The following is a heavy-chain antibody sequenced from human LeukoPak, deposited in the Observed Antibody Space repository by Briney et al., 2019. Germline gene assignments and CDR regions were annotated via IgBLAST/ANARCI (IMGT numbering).Heavy chain of an antibody. D-gene: IGHD5-12*01. CDR3: ARDLGHTGYDLYDY. CDR2: MKQDGSEK. V-gene: IGHV3-7*01. Sequence: GGSLRLSCAVSGINFRGYWMAWVRQAPGKGLEWVANMKQDGSEKYYVDSVKGRFTISRDNAKNSLYLEMNSLRVEDTAVYYCARDLGHTGYDLYDYWGQGTLVAVSS. CDR1: GINFRGYW. J-gene: IGHJ4*01.